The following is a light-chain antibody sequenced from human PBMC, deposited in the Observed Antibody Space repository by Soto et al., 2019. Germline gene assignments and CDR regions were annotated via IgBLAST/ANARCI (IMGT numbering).Light chain of an antibody. CDR3: SSYTSSSTLVV. V-gene: IGLV2-14*01. CDR2: DVN. CDR1: SSDVGGYNY. Sequence: QSALTQPASVSGSPGQSITISCTGTSSDVGGYNYVSWYQQHPGKAPKLMIYDVNNRPSGVSNRFSGSKSGNMASLTISGLQAEDEADYYCSSYTSSSTLVVFGGGTKLTVL. J-gene: IGLJ2*01.